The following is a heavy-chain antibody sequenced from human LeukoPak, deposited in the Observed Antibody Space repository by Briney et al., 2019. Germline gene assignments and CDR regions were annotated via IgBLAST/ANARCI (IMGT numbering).Heavy chain of an antibody. CDR2: ISGSGRTI. D-gene: IGHD4-11*01. J-gene: IGHJ1*01. V-gene: IGHV3-48*04. Sequence: PGGSLRLSCAASGFTFSSYGMNWVRQAPGKGLEWLSFISGSGRTIYYADSVKGRFTISRDNTKKSLYLQMNSLRAEDTAVYYCARGIRDYNDQLGYFQHWGQGTLVTVSS. CDR1: GFTFSSYG. CDR3: ARGIRDYNDQLGYFQH.